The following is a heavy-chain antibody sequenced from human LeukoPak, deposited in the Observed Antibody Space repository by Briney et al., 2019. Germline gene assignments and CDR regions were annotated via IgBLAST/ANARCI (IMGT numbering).Heavy chain of an antibody. CDR3: ASGGMTAIRSDAFDL. J-gene: IGHJ3*01. D-gene: IGHD2-21*02. V-gene: IGHV3-21*01. CDR2: LTTNSRYI. Sequence: GESLKLSCAAFGFTFSSYDMSWVRQAPGKGLEWVSSLTTNSRYIYYADSVKGRFTLSTDNAKNSLFLEMNNLGAEDTAVYYCASGGMTAIRSDAFDLWGQGTMVTVSS. CDR1: GFTFSSYD.